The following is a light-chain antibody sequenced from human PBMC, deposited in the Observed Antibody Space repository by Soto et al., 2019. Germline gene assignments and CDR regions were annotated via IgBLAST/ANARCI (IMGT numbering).Light chain of an antibody. CDR3: GSYTDSDSPWV. CDR2: EVS. J-gene: IGLJ3*02. V-gene: IGLV2-14*01. Sequence: QSALTQPAFVSGSRGQSITISCTGTYSDVGYYNYVSWFQQHPGKAPQLIIYEVSNRPLGISNRFSASKSGITASLTISGLQAEDEADYYCGSYTDSDSPWVFGGGTKLTVL. CDR1: YSDVGYYNY.